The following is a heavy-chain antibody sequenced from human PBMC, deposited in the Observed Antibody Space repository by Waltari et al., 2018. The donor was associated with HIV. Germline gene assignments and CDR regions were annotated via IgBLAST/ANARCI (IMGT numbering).Heavy chain of an antibody. D-gene: IGHD3-22*01. Sequence: QVQLVQSGAEVKKPGASVKVSCKASGYTLTGYYMHWVRQAPGQGLEWMGRINPNSGGTNYAQKCQGRVTMTRDTSISTAYMELSRLRSDDTAVYYCARDHYDSSGYGGDAFDIWGQGTMVTVSS. CDR3: ARDHYDSSGYGGDAFDI. J-gene: IGHJ3*02. CDR2: INPNSGGT. V-gene: IGHV1-2*06. CDR1: GYTLTGYY.